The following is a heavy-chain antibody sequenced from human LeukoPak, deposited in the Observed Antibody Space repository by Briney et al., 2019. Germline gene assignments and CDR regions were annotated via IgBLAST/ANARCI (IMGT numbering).Heavy chain of an antibody. V-gene: IGHV5-51*01. J-gene: IGHJ4*02. D-gene: IGHD2-2*01. Sequence: GESLKISCRGSGYSFNTYWIGWVRQMPGKGLEWVGIIYPGDSDNRYSPSFQGQVTMSADKSINTAYLQWSSLKASDTAMYYCARRQGCSSTSCPPDYWGQGTLVTVSS. CDR1: GYSFNTYW. CDR2: IYPGDSDN. CDR3: ARRQGCSSTSCPPDY.